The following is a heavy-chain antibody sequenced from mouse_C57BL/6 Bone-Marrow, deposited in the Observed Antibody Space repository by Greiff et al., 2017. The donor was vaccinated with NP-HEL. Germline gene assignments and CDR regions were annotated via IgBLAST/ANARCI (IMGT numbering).Heavy chain of an antibody. CDR3: ARGNYGSSYAVWDVDV. J-gene: IGHJ1*03. V-gene: IGHV1-64*01. Sequence: QVQLQQPGAELVKPGASVKLSCKASGYTFTSYWMHWVKQRPGQGLEWIGMIHPNSGSTNYNEKFKSKATLTVAKSSSTAYMQLSSLTSEDSAVYYGARGNYGSSYAVWDVDVWGTGTTVTVSS. CDR1: GYTFTSYW. CDR2: IHPNSGST. D-gene: IGHD1-1*01.